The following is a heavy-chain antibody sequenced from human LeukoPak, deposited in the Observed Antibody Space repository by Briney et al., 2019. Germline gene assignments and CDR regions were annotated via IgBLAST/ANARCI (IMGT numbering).Heavy chain of an antibody. CDR3: ASTPPGALEWLSFDY. CDR1: GGSISSSSYY. Sequence: SETLSLTCTVSGGSISSSSYYWGWIRQPPGKGLEWIGSIYYSGSTYYNPSLKSRVTISVDTSKNQFSLKLSSVTAADTAVYYCASTPPGALEWLSFDYWGQGTLVTVSS. V-gene: IGHV4-39*01. D-gene: IGHD3-3*01. CDR2: IYYSGST. J-gene: IGHJ4*02.